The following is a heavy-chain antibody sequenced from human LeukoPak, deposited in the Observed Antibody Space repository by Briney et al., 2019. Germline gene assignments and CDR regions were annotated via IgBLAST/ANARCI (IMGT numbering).Heavy chain of an antibody. CDR3: ANSPLLNYDYVWGSSQY. J-gene: IGHJ4*02. Sequence: PGGSLRLSCAASGFTFSSYAMSWVRQAPGKGLEWVSAISGSGGSTYYADSVKGRFTISRDNSKNTLYLQMNSLRAEDTAVYYCANSPLLNYDYVWGSSQYWGQGTLVTVSS. V-gene: IGHV3-23*01. CDR2: ISGSGGST. D-gene: IGHD3-16*01. CDR1: GFTFSSYA.